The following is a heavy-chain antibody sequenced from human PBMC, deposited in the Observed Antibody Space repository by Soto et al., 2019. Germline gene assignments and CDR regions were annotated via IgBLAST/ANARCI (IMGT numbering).Heavy chain of an antibody. J-gene: IGHJ5*02. V-gene: IGHV6-1*01. CDR1: GDSVSSNSAA. CDR3: ASTGTQLEVAGTDNWFDP. D-gene: IGHD6-19*01. Sequence: SQTLSLTCAISGDSVSSNSAAWNWIRQSPSRGLEWLGRTYYRSKWYNDYAVSVKSRITINPDTSKNQFSLQLNSVTPEDTAVYYCASTGTQLEVAGTDNWFDPWGQGTLVTVSS. CDR2: TYYRSKWYN.